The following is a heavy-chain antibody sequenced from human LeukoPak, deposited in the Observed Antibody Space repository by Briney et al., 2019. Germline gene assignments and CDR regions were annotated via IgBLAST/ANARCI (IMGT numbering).Heavy chain of an antibody. CDR1: GFTFSSYS. V-gene: IGHV3-48*04. CDR3: ARGIAYLFSSSDHDFDY. D-gene: IGHD6-6*01. J-gene: IGHJ4*02. Sequence: GGSLRLSCAASGFTFSSYSMNWVRQAPGKGLEWVSYISTSTTTIYYADSVKGRFTISRDNAKNSLFLQMNSLRAEDTAVYYCARGIAYLFSSSDHDFDYWGQGTLVTVSS. CDR2: ISTSTTTI.